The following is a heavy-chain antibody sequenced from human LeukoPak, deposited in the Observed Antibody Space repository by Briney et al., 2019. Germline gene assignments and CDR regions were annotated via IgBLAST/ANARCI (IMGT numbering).Heavy chain of an antibody. V-gene: IGHV1-2*02. Sequence: ASVKVSCKASGYTFTGYYMHRVRQAPGQGLEWMGWINPNSGGTNYAQKFQGRVTMTRDTSISTAYMELSRLRSDDTAVYYCASGITFGGVIVTGWFDPWGQGTLVTVSS. D-gene: IGHD3-16*02. CDR1: GYTFTGYY. J-gene: IGHJ5*02. CDR3: ASGITFGGVIVTGWFDP. CDR2: INPNSGGT.